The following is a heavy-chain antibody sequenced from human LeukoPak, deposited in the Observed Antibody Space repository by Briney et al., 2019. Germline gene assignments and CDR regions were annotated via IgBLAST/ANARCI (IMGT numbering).Heavy chain of an antibody. V-gene: IGHV1-69*04. D-gene: IGHD5-18*01. CDR3: ARDQGLTAPPPYGLDV. CDR1: GGTFSSFA. Sequence: SVKVSCKTSGGTFSSFAITWVRQAPGQGLEWMGRIIPVLNITTYAQKFQGSVTITADTSTSTVYMELSSLRSEETAVYYCARDQGLTAPPPYGLDVWGQGTTVIVSS. J-gene: IGHJ6*02. CDR2: IIPVLNIT.